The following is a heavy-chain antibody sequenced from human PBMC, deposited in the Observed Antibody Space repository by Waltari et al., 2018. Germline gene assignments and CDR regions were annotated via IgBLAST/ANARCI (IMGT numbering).Heavy chain of an antibody. V-gene: IGHV3-74*01. D-gene: IGHD4-17*01. CDR1: GFTYSVYW. Sequence: EVQLVESGGGLVQPGGALSPSCAAAGFTYSVYWMHCSRQAPGKGLVWVSRSNSDGSSTSYADSVKGRFTISKDNAKNTVYLQMNSLRAEDTAIYYCARGARRTTVTTGWWYFDLWGRGTLVTVSS. CDR2: SNSDGSST. J-gene: IGHJ2*01. CDR3: ARGARRTTVTTGWWYFDL.